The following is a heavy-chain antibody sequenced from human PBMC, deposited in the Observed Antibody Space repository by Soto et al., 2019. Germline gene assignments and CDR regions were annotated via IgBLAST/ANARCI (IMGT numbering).Heavy chain of an antibody. CDR2: TVANNGYT. J-gene: IGHJ3*02. CDR1: GYAFTSFG. V-gene: IGHV1-18*01. D-gene: IGHD2-15*01. Sequence: QVQLVQSGIEVKNPGASVKVSCKASGYAFTSFGISWVRQAPGQGLECMGWTVANNGYTKYAQNLQGRVTLITDTSTSTAYMELRSLMYDDTAVYYCARCSGGTCYASYAFDIWGQGTMVTVSS. CDR3: ARCSGGTCYASYAFDI.